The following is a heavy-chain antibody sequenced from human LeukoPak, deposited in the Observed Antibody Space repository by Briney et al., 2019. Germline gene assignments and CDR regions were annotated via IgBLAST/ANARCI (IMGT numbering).Heavy chain of an antibody. V-gene: IGHV4-61*01. CDR2: IQYSGTT. CDR1: GDSVSGISFY. Sequence: PSESLSLTCTVSGDSVSGISFYWSWLRQPPGKGLQYIGYIQYSGTTNYNPSLKSRVTISVDTSKNQFSLKLSSVTAADTAVYYCARYYDSSGYWSTPHFDYWGQGTLVTVSS. D-gene: IGHD3-22*01. J-gene: IGHJ4*02. CDR3: ARYYDSSGYWSTPHFDY.